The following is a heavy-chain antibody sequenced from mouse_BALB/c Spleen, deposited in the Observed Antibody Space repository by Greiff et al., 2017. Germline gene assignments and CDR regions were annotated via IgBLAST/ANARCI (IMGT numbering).Heavy chain of an antibody. CDR1: GFAFSSYD. CDR2: ISSGGGST. V-gene: IGHV5-12-1*01. J-gene: IGHJ3*01. Sequence: DVMLVESGGGLVKPGGSLKLSCAASGFAFSSYDMSWVRQTPEKRLEWVAYISSGGGSTYYPDTVKGRFTISRDNAKNTLYLQMSSLKSEDTAMYYCASRRQLGPFAYWGQGTLVTVSA. CDR3: ASRRQLGPFAY. D-gene: IGHD3-2*01.